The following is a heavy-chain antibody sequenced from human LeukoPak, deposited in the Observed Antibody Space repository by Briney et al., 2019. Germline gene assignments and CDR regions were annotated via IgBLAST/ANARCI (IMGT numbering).Heavy chain of an antibody. Sequence: SETLSLTCSVSGGSIINDYWNWIRHPRGKGLEWIGYIYYTGNMLYSPPLKSRVTISVGTSKNQFSLKLKSVTAADTAVYYCARGGDRSSWSIDYWGQGTLVTVSS. J-gene: IGHJ4*02. V-gene: IGHV4-59*12. CDR1: GGSIINDY. CDR2: IYYTGNM. CDR3: ARGGDRSSWSIDY. D-gene: IGHD6-13*01.